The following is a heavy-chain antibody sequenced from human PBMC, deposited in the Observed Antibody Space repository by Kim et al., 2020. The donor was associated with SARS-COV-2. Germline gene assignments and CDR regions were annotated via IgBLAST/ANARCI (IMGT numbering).Heavy chain of an antibody. D-gene: IGHD2-8*01. CDR1: TFIFTNYW. CDR2: VSRSGDER. Sequence: GGSLRLSCAASTFIFTNYWMNWVRQAPGKGLEWVASVSRSGDERYYVDSVKDRFTISRDNARNSLFLQMDGLTDEDTAVYYCVRCNGVNTCGLPVGAFDIGGEGPTVMVSP. J-gene: IGHJ3*02. CDR3: VRCNGVNTCGLPVGAFDI. V-gene: IGHV3-7*01.